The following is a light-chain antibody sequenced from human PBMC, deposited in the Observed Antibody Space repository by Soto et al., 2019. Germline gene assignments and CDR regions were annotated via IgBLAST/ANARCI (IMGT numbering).Light chain of an antibody. CDR1: QSVSGSY. CDR2: GAS. V-gene: IGKV3-20*01. Sequence: IVLTQSPCTLSFSPLERTTLSCRASQSVSGSYLAWYQQKPGQAPRLLIYGASSRATGIPDRFSGRGSGTDFTLTISRLEPEDFAVYYCQQYGSSRLTFGRGTKVDIK. CDR3: QQYGSSRLT. J-gene: IGKJ4*01.